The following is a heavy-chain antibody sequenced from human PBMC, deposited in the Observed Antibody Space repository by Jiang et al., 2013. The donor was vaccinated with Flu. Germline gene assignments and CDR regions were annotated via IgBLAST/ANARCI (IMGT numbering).Heavy chain of an antibody. CDR2: ISWNSGSI. CDR1: GFTFDDYA. CDR3: AKDRFGDGGGDFDY. Sequence: RSLRLSCAASGFTFDDYAMHWVRQAPGKGLEWVSGISWNSGSIGYADSVKGRFTISRDNAKNSLYLQMNSLRAEDTALYYCAKDRFGDGGGDFDYWGQGTLVTVSS. V-gene: IGHV3-9*01. J-gene: IGHJ4*02. D-gene: IGHD3-16*01.